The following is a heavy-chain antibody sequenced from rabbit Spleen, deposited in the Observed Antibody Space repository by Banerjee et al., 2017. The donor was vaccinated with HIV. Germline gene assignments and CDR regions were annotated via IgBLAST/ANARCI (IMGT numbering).Heavy chain of an antibody. CDR1: GFDFSTYS. CDR3: ASDHYGVGVFSL. D-gene: IGHD2-1*01. Sequence: QEQLVESGGGLVQPEGSLTLSCKASGFDFSTYSMSWVRQAPGKGLEWIGYIVPIFGVTYYASWVNGRFTISSDNAQNTLYLQLNSLTAADTATYFCASDHYGVGVFSLWGQGTLVTVS. J-gene: IGHJ4*01. CDR2: IVPIFGVT. V-gene: IGHV1S47*01.